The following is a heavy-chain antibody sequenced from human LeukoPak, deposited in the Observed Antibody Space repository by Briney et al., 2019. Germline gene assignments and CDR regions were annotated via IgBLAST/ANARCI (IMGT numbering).Heavy chain of an antibody. CDR2: ISSSSSYI. J-gene: IGHJ3*02. CDR3: AKAFTIFGVVMEAFDI. CDR1: GFTFSSYS. D-gene: IGHD3-3*01. V-gene: IGHV3-21*04. Sequence: KPGGSLRLSCAASGFTFSSYSMNWVRQAPGKGLEWVSSISSSSSYIYYADSVKGRFTISRDNSKNTLYLQMNSLRAEDTAVYYCAKAFTIFGVVMEAFDIWGQGTMVTVSS.